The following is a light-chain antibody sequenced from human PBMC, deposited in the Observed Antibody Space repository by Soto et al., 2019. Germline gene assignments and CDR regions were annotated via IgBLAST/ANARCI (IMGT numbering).Light chain of an antibody. J-gene: IGKJ1*01. V-gene: IGKV1-39*01. CDR3: QQSYNSPWT. Sequence: DIQMTQSPSSLSASVGDRVTITCRASQSISTYLNWYQQKPGQAPKLLIYTASTLQGGVPSRFSGSESGTDFTLTISSLQPEDFATYYCQQSYNSPWTFGQGTKVEIK. CDR2: TAS. CDR1: QSISTY.